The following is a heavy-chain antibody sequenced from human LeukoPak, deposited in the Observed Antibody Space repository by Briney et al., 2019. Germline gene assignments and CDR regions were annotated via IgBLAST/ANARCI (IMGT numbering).Heavy chain of an antibody. V-gene: IGHV4-34*01. J-gene: IGHJ4*02. D-gene: IGHD3-22*01. CDR2: INHRGAT. CDR3: ARGKGDLSMIVMIVTAVEFYFDS. Sequence: SETLSPTCAVFGGSLSDHDWSWIRQPSGKGLEWIGEINHRGATNYNPSLKSRVTLSLDTSKNQVSLKLNSLTAADTAVYYCARGKGDLSMIVMIVTAVEFYFDSWGPGTLVTVSS. CDR1: GGSLSDHD.